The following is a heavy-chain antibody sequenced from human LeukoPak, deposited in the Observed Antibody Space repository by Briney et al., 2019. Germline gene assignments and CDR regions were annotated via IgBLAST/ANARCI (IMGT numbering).Heavy chain of an antibody. D-gene: IGHD3-22*01. V-gene: IGHV4-34*01. CDR2: INHGGST. J-gene: IGHJ4*02. CDR1: GGSFSGYY. CDR3: ASSLYDSSGYYYAEKAYYFDY. Sequence: SSETLSLTCAVYGGSFSGYYWSWIRQPPGKGLEWIGEINHGGSTNYNPSLKSRVTISVDTSKNQFSLKLSSVTAADTAVYYCASSLYDSSGYYYAEKAYYFDYWGQGTLVTVSS.